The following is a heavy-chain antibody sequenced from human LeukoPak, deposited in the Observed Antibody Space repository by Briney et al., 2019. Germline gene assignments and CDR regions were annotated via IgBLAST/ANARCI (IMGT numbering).Heavy chain of an antibody. V-gene: IGHV3-33*01. CDR1: GCTFSSYG. D-gene: IGHD3-16*01. J-gene: IGHJ4*02. Sequence: PGGSLRLSCAASGCTFSSYGMHWVRQAPGKGLEWVAVIWYDGSNKYYADSVKGRFTISRDNSKNTLYLQMNSLRAEDTAVYYCAREVGYDYVWGSLALDYWGQGTLVTVSS. CDR3: AREVGYDYVWGSLALDY. CDR2: IWYDGSNK.